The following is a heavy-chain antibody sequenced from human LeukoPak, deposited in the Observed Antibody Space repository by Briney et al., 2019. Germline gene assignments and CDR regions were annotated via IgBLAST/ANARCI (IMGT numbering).Heavy chain of an antibody. V-gene: IGHV4-4*07. CDR1: GGSISSYY. CDR2: IYTSGST. D-gene: IGHD6-6*01. CDR3: ARVTYSSSSMSVDGFDI. J-gene: IGHJ3*02. Sequence: SETLSLTCTVSGGSISSYYWSWIRQAAGKGLEWIGRIYTSGSTNYNPSLKSRVTMSVDTSKNQFSLKLSSVTAADTAVYYRARVTYSSSSMSVDGFDIWGQGTMVTVSS.